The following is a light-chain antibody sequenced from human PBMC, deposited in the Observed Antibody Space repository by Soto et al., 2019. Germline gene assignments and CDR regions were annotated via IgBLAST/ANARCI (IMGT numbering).Light chain of an antibody. Sequence: QSPATLSVSPGERATLSCRASQSVNNNLAWYQQKPGQAPRLLIYGASARATGIPARFSGSGSGTEFTLTISSLQSEDVAVYYCQQYNNWPLTFGGGTKVEIK. CDR1: QSVNNN. CDR2: GAS. V-gene: IGKV3-15*01. J-gene: IGKJ4*01. CDR3: QQYNNWPLT.